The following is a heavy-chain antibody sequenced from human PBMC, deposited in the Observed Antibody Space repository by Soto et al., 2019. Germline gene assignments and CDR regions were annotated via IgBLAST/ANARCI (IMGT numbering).Heavy chain of an antibody. Sequence: EVQLLASGGGLVQPGGSLRLSCAASGFTFSSYAMSWVRQAPGKVLEWVSAISGSVGSTSYADSVKGRFPISRDNYTNTLYLQMNSLRAEDTAVYYCAKVLHSGVVFDYWGQCSLVTVSS. V-gene: IGHV3-23*01. J-gene: IGHJ4*02. CDR2: ISGSVGST. CDR1: GFTFSSYA. CDR3: AKVLHSGVVFDY. D-gene: IGHD3-3*01.